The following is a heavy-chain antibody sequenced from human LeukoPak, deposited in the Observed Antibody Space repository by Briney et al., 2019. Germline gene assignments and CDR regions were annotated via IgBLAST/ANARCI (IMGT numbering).Heavy chain of an antibody. V-gene: IGHV1-46*01. CDR2: INPSGGST. Sequence: GASVKVSCKASGYTFTSYYMHWVRQAPGQGLEWMGIINPSGGSTSYAQKFQGRVTITRDMSTSTVYMELSSLRSEDTAVYYCARAKWEIALDYWGQGTLVTVSS. D-gene: IGHD1-26*01. J-gene: IGHJ4*02. CDR1: GYTFTSYY. CDR3: ARAKWEIALDY.